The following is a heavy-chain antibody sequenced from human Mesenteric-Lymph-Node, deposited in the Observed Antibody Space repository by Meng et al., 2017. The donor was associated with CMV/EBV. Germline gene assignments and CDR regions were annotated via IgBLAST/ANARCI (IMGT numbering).Heavy chain of an antibody. CDR1: GYTFTSYA. CDR3: ARHGSGAALEIDF. J-gene: IGHJ4*02. Sequence: RASGYTFTSYAIQWVRQAPGQGLEWMGWIDADSADTKYSQKFQDRVTITRDTSASTAYMELSNLRPEDTAVYYCARHGSGAALEIDFWGQGTLVTVSS. D-gene: IGHD6-6*01. CDR2: IDADSADT. V-gene: IGHV1-3*01.